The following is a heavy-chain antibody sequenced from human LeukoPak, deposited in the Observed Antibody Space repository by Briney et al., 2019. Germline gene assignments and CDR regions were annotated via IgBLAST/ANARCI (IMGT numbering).Heavy chain of an antibody. D-gene: IGHD2-21*02. CDR2: MNPNSGNT. CDR3: ARGDTCGGDCYWYYYYGMDV. Sequence: GASVTVSCKASGYTFTSYDINWVRQATGQGLEWMGWMNPNSGNTGYAQKFQGRVTMTRNTSINTAYMELSSLKSEDTAVYYCARGDTCGGDCYWYYYYGMDVWGQGTTVTVSS. CDR1: GYTFTSYD. J-gene: IGHJ6*02. V-gene: IGHV1-8*01.